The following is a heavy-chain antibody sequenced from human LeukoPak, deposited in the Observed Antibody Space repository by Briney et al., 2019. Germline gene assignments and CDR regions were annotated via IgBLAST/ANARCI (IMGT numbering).Heavy chain of an antibody. J-gene: IGHJ4*02. Sequence: GGAVRLSCAASGFTFSSYWMHWVRQAPGKGPVWVSRIKPDRSQTGYADSVRGRFTISRDNAKSTLFLQMISLRVEDTAIYYCARESAPAGLGDWGQGTLVTVS. CDR3: ARESAPAGLGD. CDR1: GFTFSSYW. CDR2: IKPDRSQT. V-gene: IGHV3-74*01. D-gene: IGHD2-2*01.